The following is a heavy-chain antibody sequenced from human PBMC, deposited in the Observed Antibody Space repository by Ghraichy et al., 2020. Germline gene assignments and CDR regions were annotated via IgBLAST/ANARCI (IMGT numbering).Heavy chain of an antibody. CDR3: ARGGYDFWSGFFDY. CDR1: GGSISSGGYS. J-gene: IGHJ4*02. Sequence: SETLSLTCAVSGGSISSGGYSWSWIRQPPGKGLEWIGYIYHSGSTHYNPSLKSRVTISVDRSKNQFSLKLSSVTAADTAVYYCARGGYDFWSGFFDYWGQGTLVTVSS. V-gene: IGHV4-30-2*01. CDR2: IYHSGST. D-gene: IGHD3-3*01.